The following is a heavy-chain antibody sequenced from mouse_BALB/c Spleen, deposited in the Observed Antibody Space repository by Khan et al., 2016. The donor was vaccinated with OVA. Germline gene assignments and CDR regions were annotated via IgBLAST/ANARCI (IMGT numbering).Heavy chain of an antibody. CDR1: GYTFTSYW. CDR3: ARDRIDY. CDR2: INPTSGYT. V-gene: IGHV1-7*01. Sequence: QVQLQQSGGELAKPGASVKMSCTASGYTFTSYWMHWIKQRPGQGLEWIGYINPTSGYTDYNQKFKDKATLTADKSSSTAYMQLSSLTSDDSAVYYCARDRIDYWGQGTALTVSS. J-gene: IGHJ2*01.